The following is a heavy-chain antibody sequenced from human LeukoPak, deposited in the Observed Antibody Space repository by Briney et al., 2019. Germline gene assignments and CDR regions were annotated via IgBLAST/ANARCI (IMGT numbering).Heavy chain of an antibody. CDR2: ITSSGSTV. V-gene: IGHV3-48*03. J-gene: IGHJ4*02. CDR3: ARDPAAWDY. CDR1: GFTFNSYE. D-gene: IGHD2-2*01. Sequence: PGGSLRLSCAASGFTFNSYEMNWVRQAPGKGLEWVSYITSSGSTVQYADSVKGRFTISRDNAKNSLYLQMNSLRAEDTAVYYCARDPAAWDYWGQGTLVTVSS.